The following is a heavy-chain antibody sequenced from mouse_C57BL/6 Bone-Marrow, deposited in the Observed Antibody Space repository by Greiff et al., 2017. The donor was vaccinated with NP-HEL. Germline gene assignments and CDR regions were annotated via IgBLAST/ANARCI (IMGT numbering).Heavy chain of an antibody. D-gene: IGHD1-1*01. Sequence: VQLQESGAELARPGASVKMSCKASGYTFTSYTMHWVKQRPGQGLEWIGYINPSSGYTKYNQKFKDKATLTADKSSSTAYMQLSSLTSEDSAVYYCARNYYGRSFDYWGQGTTLTVSS. V-gene: IGHV1-4*01. J-gene: IGHJ2*01. CDR3: ARNYYGRSFDY. CDR1: GYTFTSYT. CDR2: INPSSGYT.